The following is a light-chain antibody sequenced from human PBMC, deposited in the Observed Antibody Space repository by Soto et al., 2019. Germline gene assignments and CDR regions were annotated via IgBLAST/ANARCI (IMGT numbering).Light chain of an antibody. CDR1: QSVSSTY. V-gene: IGKV3-20*01. J-gene: IGKJ1*01. Sequence: EIVLTQSPGTLSLSPGERVTLSCRASQSVSSTYLAWYQQKPGQAPRLLIYGASSRATGIPDRFSGSGSGAAFTHTINRLEPEDFAVYYCHQYGSSPWTFGQGTKVEIK. CDR2: GAS. CDR3: HQYGSSPWT.